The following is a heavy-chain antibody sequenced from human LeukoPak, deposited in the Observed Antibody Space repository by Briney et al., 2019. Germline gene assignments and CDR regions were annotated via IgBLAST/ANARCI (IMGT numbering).Heavy chain of an antibody. D-gene: IGHD5-18*01. J-gene: IGHJ4*02. CDR3: AKGTLAMVTPFDY. CDR2: ISGSGGST. CDR1: GFTFSSYA. V-gene: IGHV3-23*01. Sequence: PGGSLRLSGAASGFTFSSYAMSWVRQAPGKGLEWVSAISGSGGSTYYADSVKGRFTISRDNSKNTLYLQMNSLRAEDTAVYYCAKGTLAMVTPFDYWGQGTLVTVSS.